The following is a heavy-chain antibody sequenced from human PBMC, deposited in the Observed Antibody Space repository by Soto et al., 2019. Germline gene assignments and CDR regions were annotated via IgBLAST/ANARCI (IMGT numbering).Heavy chain of an antibody. CDR1: GFTFSSYA. D-gene: IGHD3-9*01. V-gene: IGHV3-23*01. CDR2: ISGSGGST. CDR3: AKDAYFDWVFLGDKNFEY. Sequence: EVQLLESGGGLVQPGGSQRLSCAASGFTFSSYAMSWVRQAPGKGLEWVSAISGSGGSTYYADSVKGRFTISRDNSKNTLYLQMNSQRAEDTAVYYCAKDAYFDWVFLGDKNFEYVCQGTLVTVSS. J-gene: IGHJ4*02.